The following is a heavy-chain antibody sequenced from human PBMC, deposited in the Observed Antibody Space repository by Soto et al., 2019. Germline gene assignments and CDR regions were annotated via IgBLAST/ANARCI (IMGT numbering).Heavy chain of an antibody. J-gene: IGHJ4*02. V-gene: IGHV3-30*18. CDR1: GFTFSSYG. D-gene: IGHD1-26*01. Sequence: PGGSLRLSCAASGFTFSSYGMHWVRQAPGKGLEWVAVISYDGSNKYYADSVKGRFTISRDNSKNTLYLQMNSLRAEDTAVYYCAKDRYTVGAPTDYWGQGTLVTVSS. CDR3: AKDRYTVGAPTDY. CDR2: ISYDGSNK.